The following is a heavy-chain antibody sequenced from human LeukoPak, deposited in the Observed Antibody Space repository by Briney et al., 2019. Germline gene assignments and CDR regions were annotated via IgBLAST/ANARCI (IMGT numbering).Heavy chain of an antibody. CDR3: ARHSDYGDYVDY. CDR2: IYYSGST. Sequence: SETLSLTCTVSGGSISSYYWSWIRQPPGKGLEWIGYIYYSGSTNYNPPLKSRVTISVDTSKNQFSLKLSSVTAADTAVYYCARHSDYGDYVDYWGQGTLVTVSS. J-gene: IGHJ4*02. V-gene: IGHV4-59*01. D-gene: IGHD4-17*01. CDR1: GGSISSYY.